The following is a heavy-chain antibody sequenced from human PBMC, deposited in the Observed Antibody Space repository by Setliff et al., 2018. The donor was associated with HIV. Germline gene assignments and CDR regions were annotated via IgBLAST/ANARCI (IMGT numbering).Heavy chain of an antibody. Sequence: VASVKVSCKASGYTFTGYYMHWVRQAPGQGLEWMGWINPNGGGTNYAQKFQGWVTMTRDTSISTAYMELSRLRSDDTAVYYCARSQGIVPAAPLWYWGQGTLVTVSS. J-gene: IGHJ4*02. V-gene: IGHV1-2*04. CDR3: ARSQGIVPAAPLWY. CDR1: GYTFTGYY. D-gene: IGHD2-2*01. CDR2: INPNGGGT.